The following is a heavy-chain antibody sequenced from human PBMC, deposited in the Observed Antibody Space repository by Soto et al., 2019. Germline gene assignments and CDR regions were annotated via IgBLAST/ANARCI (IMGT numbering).Heavy chain of an antibody. CDR3: ARVEGVEATQTYYFDY. CDR2: ISYDGSNK. CDR1: GFTFSSYA. Sequence: GGSLRLSCAASGFTFSSYAMHWVRQAPGKGLEWVAVISYDGSNKYYADSVKGRFTISRDNSKNTLYLQMNSLRAEDTAVYYCARVEGVEATQTYYFDYWGQGTLVTVSS. D-gene: IGHD1-26*01. V-gene: IGHV3-30-3*01. J-gene: IGHJ4*02.